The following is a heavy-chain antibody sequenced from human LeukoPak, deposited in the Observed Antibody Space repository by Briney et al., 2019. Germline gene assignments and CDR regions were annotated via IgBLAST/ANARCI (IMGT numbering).Heavy chain of an antibody. V-gene: IGHV5-51*01. D-gene: IGHD3-9*01. Sequence: GESLQIYCKGSGCSFTSYWIGWVRQMPGKGLEWMGIIYPGDSDTRYSPSFQGQVIISVDKSISTAYLQWSSLKASDTAMYYCARSRYFDWPSNDYWGQGTLVTVSS. CDR2: IYPGDSDT. CDR3: ARSRYFDWPSNDY. CDR1: GCSFTSYW. J-gene: IGHJ4*02.